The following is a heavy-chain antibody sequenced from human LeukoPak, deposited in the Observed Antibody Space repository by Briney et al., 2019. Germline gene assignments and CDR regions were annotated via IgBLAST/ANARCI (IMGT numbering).Heavy chain of an antibody. CDR2: IYSGGST. CDR3: ASTSIAARYYYYGMDV. J-gene: IGHJ6*02. CDR1: GFTVSSNY. Sequence: PGGSLRLSCAASGFTVSSNYMSWVRQAPGKGLEWVSVIYSGGSTYYVDPVKGRFTISRDNSKNTLYLQMNSLRAEDTAVYYCASTSIAARYYYYGMDVWGQGTTVTVSS. D-gene: IGHD6-6*01. V-gene: IGHV3-66*01.